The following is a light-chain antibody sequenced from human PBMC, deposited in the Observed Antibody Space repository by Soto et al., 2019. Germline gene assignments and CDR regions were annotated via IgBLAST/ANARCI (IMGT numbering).Light chain of an antibody. CDR1: QSVSSN. CDR2: GAS. V-gene: IGKV3-11*01. Sequence: EIVMTQSPATLSVSPGERATLSCRVSQSVSSNLAWYQQKPGQAPRLLIYGASTRATGIPARFSGSGSGTDFTLTISSLEPEDFAVYYCQQRSNWPRTFGQGTKVDIK. CDR3: QQRSNWPRT. J-gene: IGKJ1*01.